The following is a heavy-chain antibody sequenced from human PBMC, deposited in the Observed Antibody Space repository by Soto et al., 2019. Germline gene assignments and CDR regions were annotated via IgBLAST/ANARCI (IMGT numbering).Heavy chain of an antibody. J-gene: IGHJ4*02. CDR1: GFTFSSYT. Sequence: GSLRLSCVASGFTFSSYTMNWVRQAPGKGLEWVSYISSSSSYIYYADSVRGRFTISRDNAKNSLYLQMNSLRAEDTAVYYCATHDGPAAAGLVLDFWGQGTLVTVSS. V-gene: IGHV3-21*01. CDR2: ISSSSSYI. CDR3: ATHDGPAAAGLVLDF. D-gene: IGHD6-13*01.